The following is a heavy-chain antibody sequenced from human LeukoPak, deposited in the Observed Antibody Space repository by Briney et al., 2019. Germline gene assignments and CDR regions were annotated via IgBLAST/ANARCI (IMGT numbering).Heavy chain of an antibody. CDR1: GFIVGSKY. CDR3: ARGLPGAVALDY. Sequence: GGSLRLSCTASGFIVGSKYMSWVRQAPGKGLQWVSVIYSGGSTFYADSVKGRFTISRDNSKNTLYLQMNSLRAEDTAVYYCARGLPGAVALDYWGQGTLVTVSS. D-gene: IGHD6-19*01. J-gene: IGHJ4*02. CDR2: IYSGGST. V-gene: IGHV3-66*01.